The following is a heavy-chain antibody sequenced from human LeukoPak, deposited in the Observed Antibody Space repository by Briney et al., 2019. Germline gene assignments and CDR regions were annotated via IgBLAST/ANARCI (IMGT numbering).Heavy chain of an antibody. CDR1: GFTFNTYS. D-gene: IGHD6-19*01. J-gene: IGHJ4*02. CDR2: ISSGSSTI. CDR3: TRGKVGYSNGWSAADY. Sequence: GGSLRLTCAASGFTFNTYSMNWVRQAPGKGLEWVSYISSGSSTIYYTDSLKGRFTISRYNAKNSLYLQMNSLRDEDTAVYYCTRGKVGYSNGWSAADYWGQGTLVTVSS. V-gene: IGHV3-48*02.